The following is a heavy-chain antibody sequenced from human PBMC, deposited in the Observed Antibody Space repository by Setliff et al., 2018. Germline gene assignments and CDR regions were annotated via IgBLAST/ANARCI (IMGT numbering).Heavy chain of an antibody. J-gene: IGHJ4*02. CDR1: GGSISSGYY. D-gene: IGHD3-10*01. CDR2: IYYSGTT. V-gene: IGHV4-61*01. Sequence: PSETLSLTCTVSGGSISSGYYRSWIRQAPGKGLEWIRYIYYSGTTNYSPSLRSRVTMSIDTSKNQFSLKLSSATAADTAVYCCAGTPMVREVMDFDFWGQGTLVTVSS. CDR3: AGTPMVREVMDFDF.